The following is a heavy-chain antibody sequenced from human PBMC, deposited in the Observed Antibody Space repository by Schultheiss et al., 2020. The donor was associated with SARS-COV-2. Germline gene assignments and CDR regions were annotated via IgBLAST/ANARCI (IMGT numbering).Heavy chain of an antibody. D-gene: IGHD2-2*01. J-gene: IGHJ4*02. V-gene: IGHV3-23*01. CDR2: ISGSGGST. CDR3: AKMSGLSLHLVVPAALHY. Sequence: GGSLRLSCAASGFTFSSYAMSWVRQAPGKGLEWVSAISGSGGSTYYADSVKGRFTISRDNSKNTLYLQMNSLRAEDTAVYYCAKMSGLSLHLVVPAALHYWGQGTLVTGSS. CDR1: GFTFSSYA.